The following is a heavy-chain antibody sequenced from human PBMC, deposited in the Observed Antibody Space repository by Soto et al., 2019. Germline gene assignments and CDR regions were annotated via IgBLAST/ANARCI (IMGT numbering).Heavy chain of an antibody. CDR1: GFTFSSYA. V-gene: IGHV3-23*01. Sequence: EVQLLESVGDFVQPGGSLRLSCAASGFTFSSYAMSWVRQAPGKGLEWVSTISGSGGSTYYADSVKGRFTISRDNSKNTLYLQMNSLRAEDTAVYYCAKPGVVGATTPFDYWGQGTLVTVSS. D-gene: IGHD1-26*01. CDR3: AKPGVVGATTPFDY. CDR2: ISGSGGST. J-gene: IGHJ4*02.